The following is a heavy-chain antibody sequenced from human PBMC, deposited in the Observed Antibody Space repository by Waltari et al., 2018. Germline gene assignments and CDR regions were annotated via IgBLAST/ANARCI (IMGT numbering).Heavy chain of an antibody. Sequence: EVQLVESGGGLVQPGGSLRLSCAASGFTFSSYWMHWARQAPGKGLVWISRIYTDGSMTSYAESVKGRFTISRDNAKNTLYLQMNGLRAEDTAVYYCARAPGYNAHCWFDPWGQGTLVTVSS. CDR2: IYTDGSMT. J-gene: IGHJ5*02. D-gene: IGHD3-9*01. CDR1: GFTFSSYW. V-gene: IGHV3-74*01. CDR3: ARAPGYNAHCWFDP.